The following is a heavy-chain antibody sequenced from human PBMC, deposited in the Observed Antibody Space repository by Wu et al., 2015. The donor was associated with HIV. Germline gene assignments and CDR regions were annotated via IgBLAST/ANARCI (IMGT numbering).Heavy chain of an antibody. Sequence: QVQLVQSGAEVKKPGSSVKVSCKASGGTFSSYAISWVRQAPGQGLEWMGGIIPIFGTANYAQKFQGRVTITADESTSTAYMELSSLRSEDTAVYYCARPLIAVAGTFKVDAFDIWGQGTMVTV. V-gene: IGHV1-69*12. D-gene: IGHD6-19*01. J-gene: IGHJ3*02. CDR3: ARPLIAVAGTFKVDAFDI. CDR1: GGTFSSYA. CDR2: IIPIFGTA.